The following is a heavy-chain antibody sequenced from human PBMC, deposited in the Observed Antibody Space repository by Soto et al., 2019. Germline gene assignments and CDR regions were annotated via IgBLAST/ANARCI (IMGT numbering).Heavy chain of an antibody. CDR3: ARAIPMAYALLSAFDV. J-gene: IGHJ3*01. D-gene: IGHD2-8*01. Sequence: QVQLQQWGARLLKPSETLSLTCAVSGGSLSGYYWSWIRQSPGKGLEWIGDMNHTRSINYNPYLKSGVTMSVDTSKTQFSLKLTSVTAADTAVYYCARAIPMAYALLSAFDVWGQGTMVAVSS. CDR1: GGSLSGYY. V-gene: IGHV4-34*01. CDR2: MNHTRSI.